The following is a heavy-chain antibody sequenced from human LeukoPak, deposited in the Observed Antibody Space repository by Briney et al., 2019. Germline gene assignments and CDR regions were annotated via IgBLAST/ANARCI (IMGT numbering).Heavy chain of an antibody. D-gene: IGHD2-21*01. CDR3: AADKQVICRIAHCQKDENWFDP. J-gene: IGHJ5*02. V-gene: IGHV1-18*04. Sequence: ASVKVSCKASGHHFTDFGSSWVRQAPGQGFDWMGWISGLNGDTKYAQNFQGRVSMATDTSTSTVYLELRSLTSDAAAGSYDAADKQVICRIAHCQKDENWFDPWGQGTLVVVSS. CDR2: ISGLNGDT. CDR1: GHHFTDFG.